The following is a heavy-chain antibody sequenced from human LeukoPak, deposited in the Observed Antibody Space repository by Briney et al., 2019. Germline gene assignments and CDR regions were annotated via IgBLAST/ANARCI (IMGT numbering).Heavy chain of an antibody. J-gene: IGHJ2*01. Sequence: SGTLSLTCAVSGGSISNNNWWSWVRQPPGKGLEWIGEIYHSGSTNYNPSLKSRVTISVDTSKNQFSLKLSSVTAAYTAVYYCARGVYYDSSGYYYFSWYFDLWGRGTLVTVSS. CDR3: ARGVYYDSSGYYYFSWYFDL. V-gene: IGHV4-4*02. D-gene: IGHD3-22*01. CDR1: GGSISNNNW. CDR2: IYHSGST.